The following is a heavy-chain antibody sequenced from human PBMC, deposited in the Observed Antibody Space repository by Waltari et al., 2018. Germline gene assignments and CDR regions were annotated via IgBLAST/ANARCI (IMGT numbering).Heavy chain of an antibody. CDR1: GGSIRTSFH. CDR2: VYYSVIP. J-gene: IGHJ4*02. D-gene: IGHD2-2*01. Sequence: QLQLQESGPGLVKPSETLSLTCTVSGGSIRTSFHWGWIRQPPGKGLEWIGSVYYSVIPNDSPSLKRRVTISVDTSKNQFSLNLTSVIAADTAVYYCARDTEGGRPGASYDYWGQGTLVTVSS. CDR3: ARDTEGGRPGASYDY. V-gene: IGHV4-39*07.